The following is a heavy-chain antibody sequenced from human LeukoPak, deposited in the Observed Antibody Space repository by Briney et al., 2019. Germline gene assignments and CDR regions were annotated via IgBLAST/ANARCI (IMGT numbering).Heavy chain of an antibody. CDR3: ATLRALDY. CDR2: VDPEGSET. D-gene: IGHD5/OR15-5a*01. CDR1: GYTFTDYY. Sequence: ASVKVSCKVSGYTFTDYYMHWVQQAPGKGLEWIGRVDPEGSETIYAEKFQGRVTITADTSTDTAYMELSSLRSEDTAVYYCATLRALDYWGQGTLVTVSS. V-gene: IGHV1-69-2*01. J-gene: IGHJ4*02.